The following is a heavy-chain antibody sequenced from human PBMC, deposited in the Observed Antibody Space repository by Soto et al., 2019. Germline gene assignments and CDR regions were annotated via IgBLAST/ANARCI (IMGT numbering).Heavy chain of an antibody. CDR3: AKDVHYYSSGGLDP. CDR2: ISGGGGGT. J-gene: IGHJ5*02. Sequence: EVRLLESGGGLEQPGGSLRLTCATSGFNFDNFAMSWVRQAPGRGLEWVSAISGGGGGTYYANSVKGRFIISRDNTKNALYLQVNGLRPDATALYYCAKDVHYYSSGGLDPWGQGTLVTVSS. D-gene: IGHD6-19*01. CDR1: GFNFDNFA. V-gene: IGHV3-23*01.